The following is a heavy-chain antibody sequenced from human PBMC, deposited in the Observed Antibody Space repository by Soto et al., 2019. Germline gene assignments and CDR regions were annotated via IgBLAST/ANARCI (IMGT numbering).Heavy chain of an antibody. J-gene: IGHJ6*02. D-gene: IGHD5-12*01. CDR1: GGSFSGYY. Sequence: PSETLSLTCAVYGGSFSGYYWSWIRQPPGKGLEWIGEINHSGSTNYNPSLKSRVTISVDTSKKKFSLKLSSVTAADTAVYYCARHRRDGYTNLYYYYGMDVWAQGTTVTVSS. V-gene: IGHV4-34*01. CDR2: INHSGST. CDR3: ARHRRDGYTNLYYYYGMDV.